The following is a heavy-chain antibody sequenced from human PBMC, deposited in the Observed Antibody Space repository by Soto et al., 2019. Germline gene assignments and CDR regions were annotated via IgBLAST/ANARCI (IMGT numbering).Heavy chain of an antibody. V-gene: IGHV4-59*11. D-gene: IGHD3-22*01. CDR1: GGSISSHY. J-gene: IGHJ5*02. CDR2: IYYSGST. CDR3: ARGPYYYDSSGSYRFAP. Sequence: SETLSLTCTVSGGSISSHYWSWIRQPPGKGLEWIGYIYYSGSTNYNPSLKSRVTFSVDTSKNQFSLRLSSVTAADTAVYYCARGPYYYDSSGSYRFAPWGQGTLVTVSS.